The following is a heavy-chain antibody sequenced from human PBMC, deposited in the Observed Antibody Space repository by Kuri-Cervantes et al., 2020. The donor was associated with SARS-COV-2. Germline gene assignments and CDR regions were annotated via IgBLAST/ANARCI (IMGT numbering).Heavy chain of an antibody. CDR3: ARDSIVVVVAATYSYYYGMDV. CDR1: GFTFSSYA. J-gene: IGHJ6*02. CDR2: ISYDGGNK. V-gene: IGHV3-30-3*01. D-gene: IGHD2-15*01. Sequence: GGSLRLSCAASGFTFSSYAMHWVRQAPGKGLEWVAVISYDGGNKYYADSVKGRFTISRDNSKNTLYLQMNSLRAEDTAVYYCARDSIVVVVAATYSYYYGMDVWGQGTTVTVSS.